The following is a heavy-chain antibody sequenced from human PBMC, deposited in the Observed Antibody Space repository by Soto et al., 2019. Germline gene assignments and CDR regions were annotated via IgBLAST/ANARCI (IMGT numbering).Heavy chain of an antibody. CDR1: GYTFTGYY. CDR3: ARGGQLWLRGYYYYGMDV. D-gene: IGHD5-18*01. J-gene: IGHJ6*02. CDR2: INPNSGGT. V-gene: IGHV1-2*04. Sequence: ASVKVSCKACGYTFTGYYMHWVRQAPGQGLEWMGWINPNSGGTNYAQKFQGWVTMTRDTSISTAYMELSRLRSDDTAVYYCARGGQLWLRGYYYYGMDVWGQGTTVTVSS.